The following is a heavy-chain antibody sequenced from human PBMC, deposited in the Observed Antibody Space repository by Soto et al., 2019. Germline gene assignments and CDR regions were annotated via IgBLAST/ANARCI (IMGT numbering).Heavy chain of an antibody. CDR1: GFNLNDFG. V-gene: IGHV3-30*18. Sequence: QVQLVESGGGVVQPGRSLRLSCEASGFNLNDFGIHWVRQTPGKGLEWVAVISYDGSSEYYVDSVKDRFTVSRDNSKGTVYLQMNTLRGDATAVYYCAKDSVGSAMDVWGQGPTVIVSS. D-gene: IGHD3-10*01. CDR3: AKDSVGSAMDV. CDR2: ISYDGSSE. J-gene: IGHJ6*02.